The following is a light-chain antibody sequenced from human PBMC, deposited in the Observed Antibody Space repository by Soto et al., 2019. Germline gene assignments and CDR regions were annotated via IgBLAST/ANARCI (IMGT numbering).Light chain of an antibody. V-gene: IGKV1-6*01. CDR2: DAS. CDR3: LQHYSHPRT. Sequence: AIQMTQSPSSLSASVGDRVTITCRASQGIGNDLGWYQQKPGKAPILLIYDASSLQSGVPSRFSGSGSGTDFTLTISSLQPAHFASYSSLQHYSHPRTFGQGTPLQI. CDR1: QGIGND. J-gene: IGKJ2*01.